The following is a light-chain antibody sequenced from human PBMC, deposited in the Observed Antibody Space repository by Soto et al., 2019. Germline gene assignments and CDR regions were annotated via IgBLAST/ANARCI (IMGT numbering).Light chain of an antibody. V-gene: IGLV1-47*01. CDR3: AAWDDSLSARYV. CDR1: SSNIGSNY. Sequence: QSVLTPPPPASGTTGQRVTISCSGSSSNIGSNYVYWYQQPPGTAPKLLIYRNNQRPSGVPDRFSGSKSGTSASLAISGLRSEDEADYYCAAWDDSLSARYVFGTGTKVTVL. CDR2: RNN. J-gene: IGLJ1*01.